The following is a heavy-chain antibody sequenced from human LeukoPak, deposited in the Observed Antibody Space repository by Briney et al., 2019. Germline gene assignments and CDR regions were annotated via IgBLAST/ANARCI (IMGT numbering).Heavy chain of an antibody. J-gene: IGHJ3*02. Sequence: PGGSLRLSCAASGFTFSSYAMHWVRQAPGKGLEWVAVISYDGSNKYYADSVKGRFTISRDNSKNTLYLQMNSLRAEDTAVYYCARVFQLVIILDAFDIWGQGTMVTVSS. D-gene: IGHD3-3*01. V-gene: IGHV3-30-3*01. CDR1: GFTFSSYA. CDR3: ARVFQLVIILDAFDI. CDR2: ISYDGSNK.